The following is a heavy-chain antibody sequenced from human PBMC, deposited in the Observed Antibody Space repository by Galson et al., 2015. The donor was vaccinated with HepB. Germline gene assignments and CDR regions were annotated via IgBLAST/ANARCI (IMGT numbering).Heavy chain of an antibody. CDR2: TYYRSKWYN. V-gene: IGHV6-1*01. CDR1: GDSVSSNSAA. Sequence: CAISGDSVSSNSAAWNWIRQSPSRGLEWLGRTYYRSKWYNDYAVSVKSRITINPGTSKNQFSLQLNSVTPEDTAVYYCARDSEYSGSYFASAYYYYYMDVWGKGTTVTVSS. D-gene: IGHD1-26*01. CDR3: ARDSEYSGSYFASAYYYYYMDV. J-gene: IGHJ6*03.